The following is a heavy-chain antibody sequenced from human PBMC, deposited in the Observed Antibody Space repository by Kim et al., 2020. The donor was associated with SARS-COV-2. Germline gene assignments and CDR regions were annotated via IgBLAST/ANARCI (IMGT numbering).Heavy chain of an antibody. CDR3: ASDQGGTVFPCVMGV. Sequence: GGSLRLSCAASGFTFSNYAMHWVRQAPGKGLEFVSTISSNGGGTYYANSEKGRFTVSRDNSKNTLYLQMGSLRPEDMAVYYCASDQGGTVFPCVMGVWGKGSPVTVSS. CDR2: ISSNGGGT. V-gene: IGHV3-64*01. J-gene: IGHJ6*03. CDR1: GFTFSNYA. D-gene: IGHD2-15*01.